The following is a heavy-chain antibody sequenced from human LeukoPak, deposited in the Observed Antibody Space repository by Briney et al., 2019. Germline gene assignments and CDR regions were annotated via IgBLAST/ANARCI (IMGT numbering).Heavy chain of an antibody. CDR2: IYTSGST. CDR3: ARAPSIFGAFDI. CDR1: GGSISSGSYY. Sequence: SQTLSLTCTVSGGSISSGSYYWSWIRQPAGKGLEWIGRIYTSGSTNYNPSLKSRVTISVDTSKNRFSLKLSSVTAADTAVYYCARAPSIFGAFDIWGQGTMVTVSS. D-gene: IGHD3-3*01. V-gene: IGHV4-61*02. J-gene: IGHJ3*02.